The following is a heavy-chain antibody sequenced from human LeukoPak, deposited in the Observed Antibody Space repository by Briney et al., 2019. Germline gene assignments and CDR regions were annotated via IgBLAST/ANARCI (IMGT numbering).Heavy chain of an antibody. J-gene: IGHJ3*02. D-gene: IGHD2-15*01. Sequence: GASVKVSCKASGYTFTGYTMHWVRQAPGQRLQWMGWINAGSGNTIYSQEFQGRVTITRDTSTSTAHMELSSLRSEDMAVYYCARGGSCSGGSCYSNAFDIWGQGTMVTVSS. CDR3: ARGGSCSGGSCYSNAFDI. CDR1: GYTFTGYT. V-gene: IGHV1-3*03. CDR2: INAGSGNT.